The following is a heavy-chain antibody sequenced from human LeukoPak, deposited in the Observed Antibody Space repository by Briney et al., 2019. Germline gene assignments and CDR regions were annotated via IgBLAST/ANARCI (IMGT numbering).Heavy chain of an antibody. Sequence: GGSLRLSCAASGFTFSSYVMHWVRQAPGKGLEWVAIISYDGSNKYYADSVKGRFTISRDNSKNTLYLQMNSLRAEDTAVYYCAKDRAPIVATNTFDYWGQGTLVTVSS. CDR2: ISYDGSNK. V-gene: IGHV3-30*04. D-gene: IGHD5-12*01. CDR3: AKDRAPIVATNTFDY. J-gene: IGHJ4*02. CDR1: GFTFSSYV.